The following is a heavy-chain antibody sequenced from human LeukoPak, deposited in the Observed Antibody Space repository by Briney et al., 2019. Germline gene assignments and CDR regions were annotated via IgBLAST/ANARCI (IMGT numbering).Heavy chain of an antibody. CDR2: IYTSGST. V-gene: IGHV4-4*07. Sequence: PSETLSLTCTVSGGSISSYYWSWIRQPAGKGLEWIGRIYTSGSTNYNPSLKSRVTMSVDTSKNQFSLKLSSVTAADTAVYYCARDRDRGAASWGAFDIWGQGTMVTVSS. CDR3: ARDRDRGAASWGAFDI. D-gene: IGHD6-13*01. J-gene: IGHJ3*02. CDR1: GGSISSYY.